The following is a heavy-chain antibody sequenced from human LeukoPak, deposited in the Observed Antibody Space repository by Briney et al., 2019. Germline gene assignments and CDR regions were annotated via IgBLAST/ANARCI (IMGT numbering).Heavy chain of an antibody. CDR2: ISSSSSYI. CDR1: GFTFSSYS. CDR3: ARDRNIVATDY. Sequence: GGSLRLSCAASGFTFSSYSMNWVRQAPGKGLEWVSSISSSSSYIYYADSVKGRCTISRDNAKNSLYLQMNSLRAEDTAVYYCARDRNIVATDYWGQGTLVTVSS. J-gene: IGHJ4*02. D-gene: IGHD5-12*01. V-gene: IGHV3-21*01.